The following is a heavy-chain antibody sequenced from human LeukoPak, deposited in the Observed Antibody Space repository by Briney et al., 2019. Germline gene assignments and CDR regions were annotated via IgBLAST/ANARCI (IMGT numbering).Heavy chain of an antibody. CDR2: IDHSGST. CDR3: AGSSVGMDFDI. V-gene: IGHV4-34*01. D-gene: IGHD5/OR15-5a*01. Sequence: PSETLSLTCAVYGGSNSGYYWSWIRQPPGKGLEWIGEIDHSGSTNYNPSLKSRVTISVDTSKNQFSLKLSSVTAADTAVYYCAGSSVGMDFDIWGQGTMVTVSS. CDR1: GGSNSGYY. J-gene: IGHJ3*02.